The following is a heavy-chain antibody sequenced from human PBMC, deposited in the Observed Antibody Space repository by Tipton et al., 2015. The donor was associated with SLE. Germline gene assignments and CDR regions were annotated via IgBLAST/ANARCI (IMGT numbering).Heavy chain of an antibody. D-gene: IGHD5-18*01. CDR3: ARVGGGYFTNWFDP. CDR2: IYHSGST. Sequence: LRLSCTVSGGSISSSSYYWGWIRQPPGKGLEWIGSIYHSGSTYYNPSLKSRVTISVDTSKNQFSLKLSSVTAADTAVYYCARVGGGYFTNWFDPWGQGTLVTVSS. CDR1: GGSISSSSYY. J-gene: IGHJ5*02. V-gene: IGHV4-39*07.